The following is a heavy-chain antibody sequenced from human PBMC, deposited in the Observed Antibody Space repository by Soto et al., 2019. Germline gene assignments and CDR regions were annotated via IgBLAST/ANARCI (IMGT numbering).Heavy chain of an antibody. D-gene: IGHD5-18*01. CDR1: GFTFSSYW. V-gene: IGHV3-74*01. J-gene: IGHJ4*02. CDR2: INPDGSAT. Sequence: GALRLSCXASGFTFSSYWMHWVRQAPGKGLVWVSRINPDGSATNYADSVKGRFTISRDNAKNTLYLQMNSLRAEDTAVFYCGRGGSDSPMAPGYWGQGTLVTVSS. CDR3: GRGGSDSPMAPGY.